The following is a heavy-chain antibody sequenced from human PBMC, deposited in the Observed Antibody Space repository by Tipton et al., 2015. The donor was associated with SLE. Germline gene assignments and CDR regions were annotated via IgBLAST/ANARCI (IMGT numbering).Heavy chain of an antibody. D-gene: IGHD3-3*01. Sequence: SGAEVKKPGASVKVSCKASGYTFTSYYMHWVRQAPGKGLEWVAFIRYDGSNKYYADSVKGRFTISRDNSKNTLYLQMNSLRAEDTAVYYCAKKGYDFWSGYGESLDYWGQGTLVTVSS. CDR3: AKKGYDFWSGYGESLDY. CDR1: GYTFTSYY. J-gene: IGHJ4*02. V-gene: IGHV3-30*02. CDR2: IRYDGSNK.